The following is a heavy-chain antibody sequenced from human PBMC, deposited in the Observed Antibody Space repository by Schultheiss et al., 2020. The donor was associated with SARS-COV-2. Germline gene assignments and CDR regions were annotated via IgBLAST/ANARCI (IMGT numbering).Heavy chain of an antibody. V-gene: IGHV3-21*04. J-gene: IGHJ4*02. CDR1: GFTFSSYS. CDR3: ANLLCSGGSCYSGEDY. CDR2: ISWNSGSI. Sequence: GGSLRLSCAASGFTFSSYSMNWVRQAPGKGLEWVSGISWNSGSIGYADSVKGRFTISRDNAKNTLYLQMNSLRAEDTAVYYCANLLCSGGSCYSGEDYWGQGTLVTVSS. D-gene: IGHD2-15*01.